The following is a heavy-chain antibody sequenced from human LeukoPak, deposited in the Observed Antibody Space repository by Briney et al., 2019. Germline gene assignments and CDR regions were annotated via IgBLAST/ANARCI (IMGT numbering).Heavy chain of an antibody. CDR1: GGTFSSYA. D-gene: IGHD3-10*01. J-gene: IGHJ4*02. CDR3: ASAYTMVRGVITHFDY. CDR2: IIPIFGTA. V-gene: IGHV1-69*06. Sequence: GSSVKVSCKASGGTFSSYAISWVRQAPGQGLEWMGGIIPIFGTANYAQKFQGRVTITADKSTSTAYMELSSLRSEDTAVYYCASAYTMVRGVITHFDYRGQGTLVTVSS.